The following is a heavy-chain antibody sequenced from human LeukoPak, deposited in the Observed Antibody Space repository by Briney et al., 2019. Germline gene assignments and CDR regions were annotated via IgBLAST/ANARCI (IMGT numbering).Heavy chain of an antibody. J-gene: IGHJ6*03. CDR2: IYLRGNT. Sequence: SETLSLTCAISGGSLSSSNWWTWVRQPPGKGLEWVGEIYLRGNTNYNPSLESRVTISVDGSKTQLSLRLESVTAADTAVYYCAKSWGSTRPYYNYMDVWGKGTTVTVSS. CDR3: AKSWGSTRPYYNYMDV. D-gene: IGHD1-26*01. CDR1: GGSLSSSNW. V-gene: IGHV4-4*02.